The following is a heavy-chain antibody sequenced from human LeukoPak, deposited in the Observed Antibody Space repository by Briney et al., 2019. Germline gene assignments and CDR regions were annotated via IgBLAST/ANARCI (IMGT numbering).Heavy chain of an antibody. CDR1: GFTFSSYG. CDR3: AKDYAVGSIDY. Sequence: GGTLRLSCAASGFTFSSYGMSWVRQAPGKGLEWVSAISGSGDSTFYADSVRGRFTISRDNSKNTVSLQMESLRAEDTALYYCAKDYAVGSIDYWGQGTLVTVSS. V-gene: IGHV3-23*01. CDR2: ISGSGDST. D-gene: IGHD3-16*01. J-gene: IGHJ4*02.